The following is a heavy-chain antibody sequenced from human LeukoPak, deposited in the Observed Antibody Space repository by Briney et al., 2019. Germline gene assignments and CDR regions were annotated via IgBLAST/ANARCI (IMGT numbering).Heavy chain of an antibody. V-gene: IGHV4-59*01. CDR2: IYYSGST. CDR1: GGSFSGYY. J-gene: IGHJ5*02. Sequence: PSETLSLTCAVYGGSFSGYYWSWIRQPPGKGLEWIGYIYYSGSTNYNPSLKSRVTISVDTSKNQFSLKLSSVTAAGTAVYYCASIAAAGTGVLGWFDPWGQGTLVTVSS. CDR3: ASIAAAGTGVLGWFDP. D-gene: IGHD6-13*01.